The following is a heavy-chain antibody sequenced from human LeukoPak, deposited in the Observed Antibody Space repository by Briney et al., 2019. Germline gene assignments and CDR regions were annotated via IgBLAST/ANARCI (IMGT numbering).Heavy chain of an antibody. V-gene: IGHV4-4*09. J-gene: IGHJ4*02. Sequence: SETLSPTCTVSGGTISSYYRSWIRQPPGKGLEWIGYIYTSGSTNYNPSLKSRVTISVDTSKNQFSLKLSSVTAADTAVYYCARHEEMATPFDSWGQGTLVTVSS. CDR3: ARHEEMATPFDS. CDR2: IYTSGST. CDR1: GGTISSYY. D-gene: IGHD5-24*01.